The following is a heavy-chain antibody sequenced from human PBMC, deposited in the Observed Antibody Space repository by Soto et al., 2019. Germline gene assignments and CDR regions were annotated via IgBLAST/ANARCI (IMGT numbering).Heavy chain of an antibody. Sequence: GGSLRLSCAASGFTFSSYAMHWVRQAPGKGLEWVAVISYDGSNKYYADSVKGRFTISRDNSKNTLYLQMNSLRAEDTAVYYCARKYQLLYAFDIWGQGTMVTVPS. CDR1: GFTFSSYA. CDR2: ISYDGSNK. V-gene: IGHV3-30-3*01. J-gene: IGHJ3*02. D-gene: IGHD2-2*01. CDR3: ARKYQLLYAFDI.